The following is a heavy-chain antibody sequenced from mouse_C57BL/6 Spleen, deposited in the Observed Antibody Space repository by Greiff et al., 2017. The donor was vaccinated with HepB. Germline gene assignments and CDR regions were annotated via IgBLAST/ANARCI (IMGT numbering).Heavy chain of an antibody. CDR1: GYTFTDYN. D-gene: IGHD3-2*02. Sequence: EVQLQQSGPELVKPGASVKIPCKASGYTFTDYNMDWVKQSHGKSLEWIGDINPNNGGTIYNQKFKGKATLTVDKSSSTAYMELRSLTSEDTAVYYCASRGSSGGFSSWFAYWGQGTLVTVSA. V-gene: IGHV1-18*01. CDR3: ASRGSSGGFSSWFAY. J-gene: IGHJ3*01. CDR2: INPNNGGT.